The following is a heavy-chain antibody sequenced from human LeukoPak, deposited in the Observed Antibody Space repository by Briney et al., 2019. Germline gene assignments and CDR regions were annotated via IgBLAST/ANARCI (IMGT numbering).Heavy chain of an antibody. Sequence: PGGSLRLSCAASGFTFSDYYMSWLREAPGKGLDWVSYISSSGSTIYYADSVKGRFTISRDNAKNSLYLQMNSLRAEDTAVYYCARVGPPLRSGLDYWGQGTLVTVSS. V-gene: IGHV3-11*01. CDR2: ISSSGSTI. CDR3: ARVGPPLRSGLDY. CDR1: GFTFSDYY. D-gene: IGHD6-25*01. J-gene: IGHJ4*02.